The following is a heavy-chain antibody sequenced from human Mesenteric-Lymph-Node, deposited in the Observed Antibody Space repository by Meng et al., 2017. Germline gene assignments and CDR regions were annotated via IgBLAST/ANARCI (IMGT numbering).Heavy chain of an antibody. V-gene: IGHV3-21*05. CDR3: TNDRLKH. CDR2: ISPRSTDI. Sequence: GESLKISCAASGFTFSSYVVDWVRQAAGKGLEWVSYISPRSTDIYYRDSGKGRCTISRNNAKNTMYLQMNSLRAEDSAFYYCTNDRLKHWGQGPLVTVSS. CDR1: GFTFSSYV. D-gene: IGHD1-1*01. J-gene: IGHJ1*01.